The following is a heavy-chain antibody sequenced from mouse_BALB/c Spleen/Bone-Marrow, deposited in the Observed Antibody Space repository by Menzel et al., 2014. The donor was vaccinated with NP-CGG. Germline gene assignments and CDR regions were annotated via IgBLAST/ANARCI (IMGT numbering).Heavy chain of an antibody. D-gene: IGHD1-1*01. V-gene: IGHV14-3*02. J-gene: IGHJ3*01. CDR1: DFNIKDAY. CDR2: IDPANVNT. CDR3: AVYYYGRSSIAY. Sequence: EVQLQQSGAELVKPGASVKLSCTASDFNIKDAYMHWVKQRPEQGLEWIGRIDPANVNTKYDTKFQGKATITADTSSNTACLLLSSLTSEDTAVYYCAVYYYGRSSIAYWGQGTLSLSLQ.